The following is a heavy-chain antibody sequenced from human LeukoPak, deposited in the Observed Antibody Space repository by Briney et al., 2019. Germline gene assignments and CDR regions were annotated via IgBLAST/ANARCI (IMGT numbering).Heavy chain of an antibody. D-gene: IGHD1-26*01. CDR2: ISGSGGST. CDR3: TTDRSIVGVYEA. V-gene: IGHV3-23*01. J-gene: IGHJ5*02. CDR1: GFTFSSYA. Sequence: GGSLRLSCAASGFTFSSYAMSWVRQAPGKGLEWVSAISGSGGSTYYADSVKGRFTISRDNSKNTLYLQMNSLKTEDTGVYYCTTDRSIVGVYEAWGQGTLVTVSS.